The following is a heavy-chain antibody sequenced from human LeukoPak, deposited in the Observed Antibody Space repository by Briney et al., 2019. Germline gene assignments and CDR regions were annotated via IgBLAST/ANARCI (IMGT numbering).Heavy chain of an antibody. CDR1: GFTFSSYA. CDR3: AKGGRWAHYYFDY. Sequence: GGSLRLSCAASGFTFSSYAMSWVRQAPGKGLEWVSAISANGAGTYYADSVKGRFTISRDNSKNTLFLQMISLRAEDTAVYYCAKGGRWAHYYFDYWGQGTLVTVSS. D-gene: IGHD3-16*01. CDR2: ISANGAGT. V-gene: IGHV3-23*01. J-gene: IGHJ4*02.